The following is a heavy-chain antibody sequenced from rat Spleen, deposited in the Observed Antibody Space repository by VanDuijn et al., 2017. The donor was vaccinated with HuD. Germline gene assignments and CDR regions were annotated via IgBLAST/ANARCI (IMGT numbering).Heavy chain of an antibody. D-gene: IGHD1-9*01. J-gene: IGHJ2*01. CDR3: TTDLTYYGYNPRSDY. V-gene: IGHV5-20*01. CDR2: ISYDGSGT. CDR1: GFTFRNYD. Sequence: EVQVVESGGGLVQPKGSLKLSCAASGFTFRNYDMAWVRQAPTKGLEWVASISYDGSGTYYQNSVKGRFTFSRDNAKSTLYLQMDSLRSEDTATYYCTTDLTYYGYNPRSDYWGQGVMVTVSS.